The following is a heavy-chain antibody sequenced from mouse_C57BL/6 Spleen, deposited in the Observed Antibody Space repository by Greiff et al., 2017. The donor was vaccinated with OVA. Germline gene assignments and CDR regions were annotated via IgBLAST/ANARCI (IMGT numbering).Heavy chain of an antibody. CDR1: GYTFTSYW. V-gene: IGHV1-69*01. CDR2: IDPSDSYT. Sequence: QVQLQQPGAELVMPGASVQLSCKASGYTFTSYWMHWVKQRPGQGLEWIGEIDPSDSYTNYNQKFKGKSTLTVDKSSSTAYMQLSSLTSEDSAVYYCARSPYGSSRVYAMDYWGQGTSVTVSS. D-gene: IGHD1-1*01. CDR3: ARSPYGSSRVYAMDY. J-gene: IGHJ4*01.